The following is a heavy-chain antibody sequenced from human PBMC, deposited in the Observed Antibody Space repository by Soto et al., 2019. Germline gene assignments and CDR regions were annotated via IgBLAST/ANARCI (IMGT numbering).Heavy chain of an antibody. Sequence: ASVKVSCKASGGTFRSYSISRVRQAPGQGLEWMGGIIPIFDITNYAQKFQGRVTITADESTSTAYMELSSLGSDDTAVYYCARPDEGGYSSNHHYYYALDVWGQGTTVTVSS. CDR2: IIPIFDIT. V-gene: IGHV1-69*13. CDR3: ARPDEGGYSSNHHYYYALDV. D-gene: IGHD3-22*01. J-gene: IGHJ6*02. CDR1: GGTFRSYS.